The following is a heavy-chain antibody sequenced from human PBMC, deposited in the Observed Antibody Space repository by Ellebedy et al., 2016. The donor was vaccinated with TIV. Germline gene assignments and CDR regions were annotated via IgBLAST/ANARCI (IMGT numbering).Heavy chain of an antibody. V-gene: IGHV5-51*01. Sequence: GESLKIPCKGSGYSFTTYWIGWMPQMSGKGLEWMGIIYPGDSDTRYSPSFQGQVTISAVTSISTAYLQWSSLKASDTAMYYCARVGEVAATPCSYWGQGTLVTVSA. D-gene: IGHD2-15*01. J-gene: IGHJ4*02. CDR2: IYPGDSDT. CDR1: GYSFTTYW. CDR3: ARVGEVAATPCSY.